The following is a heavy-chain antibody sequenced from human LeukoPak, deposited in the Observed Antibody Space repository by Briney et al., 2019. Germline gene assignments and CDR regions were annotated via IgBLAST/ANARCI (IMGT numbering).Heavy chain of an antibody. J-gene: IGHJ5*02. D-gene: IGHD1-14*01. Sequence: SVKVSCKTSGFTFRTSAIQGVRQARGQRLEWIGWTVVGRGETKYAQDLQGRVTITTDMSTSTAYLELSGLRSEDTAVYYCAAERYDGPCCWFDPWGQGTLVTVSS. CDR1: GFTFRTSA. CDR3: AAERYDGPCCWFDP. CDR2: TVVGRGET. V-gene: IGHV1-58*02.